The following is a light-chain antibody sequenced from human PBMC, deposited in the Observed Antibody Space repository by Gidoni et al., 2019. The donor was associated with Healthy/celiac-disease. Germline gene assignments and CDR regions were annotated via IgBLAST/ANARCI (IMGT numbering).Light chain of an antibody. CDR2: EVS. CDR3: SSYTSSSTLVV. CDR1: SSDVDGYNY. V-gene: IGLV2-14*01. Sequence: QSALTQPASVSGSPGQSIPISCTGTSSDVDGYNYVSWYQQHPGKAPKLMIYEVSNRPSGVSNRFSGSKSGNTASLTISGLQAEDEADYYCSSYTSSSTLVVFGGGTKLTVL. J-gene: IGLJ2*01.